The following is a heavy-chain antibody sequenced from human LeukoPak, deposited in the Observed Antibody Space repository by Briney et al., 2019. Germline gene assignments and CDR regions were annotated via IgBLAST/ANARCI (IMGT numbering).Heavy chain of an antibody. J-gene: IGHJ4*02. CDR1: GFTFSSYW. CDR2: IKQDGSEK. Sequence: GGSLRLSCAASGFTFSSYWMSWVRQAPGKGLEWVANIKQDGSEKYYVDSVKGRFTISRDNAKNSLYLQMNSLRAEDTAVYYCARDRTYYYDSSGYYTPGYWGQGTLVTVSS. CDR3: ARDRTYYYDSSGYYTPGY. V-gene: IGHV3-7*03. D-gene: IGHD3-22*01.